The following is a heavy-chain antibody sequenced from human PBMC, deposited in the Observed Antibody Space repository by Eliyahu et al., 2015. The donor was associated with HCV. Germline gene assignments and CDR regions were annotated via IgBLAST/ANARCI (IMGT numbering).Heavy chain of an antibody. J-gene: IGHJ4*02. V-gene: IGHV4-39*01. CDR2: IYYSGST. Sequence: QLQLQESGPXLVKPSETXSLTCTVSGGSITSSGYYWXWIRQPPGKGLEWIGNIYYSGSTYYNPSXXSRVTISVDTSKNQXSLNLSSVTAADTXVYYCATLDYWGQGTLVTVSS. CDR3: ATLDY. CDR1: GGSITSSGYY.